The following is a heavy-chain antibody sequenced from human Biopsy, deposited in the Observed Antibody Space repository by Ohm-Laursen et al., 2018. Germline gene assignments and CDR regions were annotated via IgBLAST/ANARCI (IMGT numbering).Heavy chain of an antibody. CDR1: GGTFSNYA. CDR2: IIPVSDTA. CDR3: ASSSYCGRTTCYQNYGMDV. V-gene: IGHV1-69*06. D-gene: IGHD2-2*01. Sequence: GASVKASCKASGGTFSNYAISWVRQAPGQGLEWLGGIIPVSDTANYAQKFQGRVTITADKPTSTAYMELSSLRSEDTALYYCASSSYCGRTTCYQNYGMDVWGQGTTVTVSS. J-gene: IGHJ6*01.